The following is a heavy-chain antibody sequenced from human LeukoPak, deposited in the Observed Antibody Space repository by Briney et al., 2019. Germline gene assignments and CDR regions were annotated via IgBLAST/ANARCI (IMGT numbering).Heavy chain of an antibody. V-gene: IGHV4-34*01. CDR2: INHSGST. Sequence: SETLSLTCAVYGGSFSGYYWSWIRQPPGKGLEWIGEINHSGSTNYNPSLKSRVTISVDTSKNQFSLKLSSVTAADTAVYYCARDRQGYNRYYYYYYMDVWGKGTTVTISS. CDR1: GGSFSGYY. CDR3: ARDRQGYNRYYYYYYMDV. J-gene: IGHJ6*03. D-gene: IGHD5-24*01.